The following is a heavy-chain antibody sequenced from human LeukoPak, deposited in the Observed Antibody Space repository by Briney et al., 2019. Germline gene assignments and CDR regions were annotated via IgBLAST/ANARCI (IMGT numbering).Heavy chain of an antibody. CDR3: ARGAEWDIVVVPAANYFDY. Sequence: GGSLRLSCAASGFTFSSYAMHWVRQAPGKGLEWVAAISYDGSNKYYADSVKGRFTISRDNSKNTLYLQMNSLRAEDTAVYYCARGAEWDIVVVPAANYFDYWGQGTLVTVSS. CDR1: GFTFSSYA. V-gene: IGHV3-30-3*01. CDR2: ISYDGSNK. D-gene: IGHD2-2*01. J-gene: IGHJ4*02.